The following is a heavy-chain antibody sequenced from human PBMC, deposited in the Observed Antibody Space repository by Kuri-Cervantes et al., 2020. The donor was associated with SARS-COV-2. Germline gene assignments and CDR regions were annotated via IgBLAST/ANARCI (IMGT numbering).Heavy chain of an antibody. CDR2: INPNNGDT. CDR1: GYTFSGYF. Sequence: ASVKVSCKSSGYTFSGYFIHRVRQAPGQGLEWMAWINPNNGDTRYAETFHGRVTVTRDTSISTVYLEMSRLRSDDTAVYYCARQSYDSSGYFPLNAFDLWGQGTMVTVSS. CDR3: ARQSYDSSGYFPLNAFDL. J-gene: IGHJ3*01. D-gene: IGHD3-22*01. V-gene: IGHV1-2*02.